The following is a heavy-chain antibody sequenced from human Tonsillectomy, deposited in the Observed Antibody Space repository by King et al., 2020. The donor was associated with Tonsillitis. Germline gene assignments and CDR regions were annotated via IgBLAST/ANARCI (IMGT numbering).Heavy chain of an antibody. Sequence: VQLVQSGAEVKKPGASVKVSCKASGYTFTSYYMHWVRQAPGQGLEWMGIINPSGGSTSYAQKFQGRVTMTRDTSTSTVYMELRSLRSEDTAVYYCAQPNGNYYYGMDVWGQGTTVTVSS. CDR1: GYTFTSYY. D-gene: IGHD2-2*01. CDR2: INPSGGST. CDR3: AQPNGNYYYGMDV. V-gene: IGHV1-46*01. J-gene: IGHJ6*02.